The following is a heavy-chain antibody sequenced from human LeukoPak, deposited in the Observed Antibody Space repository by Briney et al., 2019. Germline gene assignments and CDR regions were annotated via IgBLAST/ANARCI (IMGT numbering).Heavy chain of an antibody. J-gene: IGHJ6*03. V-gene: IGHV3-48*03. D-gene: IGHD6-19*01. CDR3: ARAVADELYYYYYMDV. CDR2: ISSSGSTI. CDR1: GFTFSSYE. Sequence: GGSLRLSCAASGFTFSSYEMNWVRQAPGKGLEWVSYISSSGSTIYYADSVKGRFTISRDNAKNSLYLQMNSLRAEDTAVYYCARAVADELYYYYYMDVWGKGTTVTVSS.